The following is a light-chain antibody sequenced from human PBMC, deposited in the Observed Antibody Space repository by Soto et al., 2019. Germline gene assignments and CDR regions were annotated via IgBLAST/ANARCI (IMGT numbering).Light chain of an antibody. CDR3: SSYAGSNKLGV. J-gene: IGLJ1*01. CDR1: SSDVGGYNY. V-gene: IGLV2-8*01. CDR2: EVS. Sequence: QSVLTQPASVSGSPGQSITISCTGTSSDVGGYNYVSWYQQHPGKAPKLMIYEVSKRPSGVPDRFSGSKSGNTASLTVSGLQAEDEADYYCSSYAGSNKLGVFGTGTKVTV.